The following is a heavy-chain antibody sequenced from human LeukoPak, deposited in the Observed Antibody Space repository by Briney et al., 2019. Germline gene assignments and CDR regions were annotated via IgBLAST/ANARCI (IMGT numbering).Heavy chain of an antibody. J-gene: IGHJ5*02. CDR2: IYTSGST. CDR1: GGSISSYY. CDR3: ARGRRRRDFWSGYYIGSNWFDP. Sequence: SETLSLACTVSGGSISSYYWSWIRQPAGKGLEWIGRIYTSGSTNYNPSLKSRVTMSVDTSKNQFSLKLSSVTAADTAVYYCARGRRRRDFWSGYYIGSNWFDPWGQGTLVTVSS. V-gene: IGHV4-4*07. D-gene: IGHD3-3*01.